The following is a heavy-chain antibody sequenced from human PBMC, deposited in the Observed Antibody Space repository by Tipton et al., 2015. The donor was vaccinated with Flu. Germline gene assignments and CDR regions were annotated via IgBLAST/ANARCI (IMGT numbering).Heavy chain of an antibody. V-gene: IGHV1-8*03. CDR2: MNPNSGNT. CDR1: GYTFTSYD. J-gene: IGHJ4*02. Sequence: QLVQSGAEVKKPGASVKVSCKASGYTFTSYDINWVRQATGQGLEWMGWMNPNSGNTGYAQKFQGRVTITRNTSISTAYMELSSLRSEDTAVYYCARGGYCSGGSRFFGFVDYWGQGTLVTVSS. CDR3: ARGGYCSGGSRFFGFVDY. D-gene: IGHD2-15*01.